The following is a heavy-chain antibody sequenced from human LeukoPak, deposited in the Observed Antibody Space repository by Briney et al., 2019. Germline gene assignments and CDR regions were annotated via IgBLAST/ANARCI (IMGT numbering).Heavy chain of an antibody. J-gene: IGHJ4*02. CDR1: GFTFSSYA. CDR3: AVGIAAAGLDC. D-gene: IGHD6-13*01. Sequence: PGGSLRLSCAASGFTFSSYAMHWVRQAPGKGLEWVAVISYDGSNKYYADSVKGRFTISRDNSKNTLYLQMNSLRAEDTAVYYCAVGIAAAGLDCWGQGTLVTVSS. CDR2: ISYDGSNK. V-gene: IGHV3-30*04.